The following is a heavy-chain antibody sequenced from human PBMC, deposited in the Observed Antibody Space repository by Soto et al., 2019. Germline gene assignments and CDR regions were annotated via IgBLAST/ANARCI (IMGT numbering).Heavy chain of an antibody. CDR3: ARRGYSQRFLDWFDP. Sequence: SATLFLICTISGDPLSTYHWSWIRQPPGEGLEWIGDIYYTGNTNDNPSLKSRVTITIDTSKNQFSLKLRSVTTADTAVYFCARRGYSQRFLDWFDPWGQGTLVTVSS. J-gene: IGHJ5*02. V-gene: IGHV4-59*01. CDR1: GDPLSTYH. CDR2: IYYTGNT. D-gene: IGHD5-18*01.